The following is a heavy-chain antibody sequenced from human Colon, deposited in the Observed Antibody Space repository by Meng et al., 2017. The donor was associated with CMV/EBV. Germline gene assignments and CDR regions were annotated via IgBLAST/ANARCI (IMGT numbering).Heavy chain of an antibody. Sequence: QLVGRGGAFVGLGGPLRLSCAASGCTFSSKWMHWVRQGPGKGLVWVSRINTDGSTTYYADSVKGRFTISRDNAKNTLYLQMNSLRAEDTAVYYCASRDYWGQGTLVTVSS. J-gene: IGHJ4*02. CDR3: ASRDY. CDR2: INTDGSTT. V-gene: IGHV3-74*01. CDR1: GCTFSSKW.